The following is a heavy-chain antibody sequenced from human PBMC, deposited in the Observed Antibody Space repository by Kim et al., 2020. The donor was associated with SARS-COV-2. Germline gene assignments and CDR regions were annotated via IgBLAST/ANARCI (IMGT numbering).Heavy chain of an antibody. V-gene: IGHV3-53*01. D-gene: IGHD1-1*01. J-gene: IGHJ6*02. Sequence: GGSLRLSCAASGFTVSSNYMSWVRQAPGKGLEWVSVIYSGGSTYYADSVKGRFTISRDNSKNTLYLQMNSLRAEDTAVYYCARDGGTTGEYYYYGMDVWGQGTTVTVSS. CDR1: GFTVSSNY. CDR3: ARDGGTTGEYYYYGMDV. CDR2: IYSGGST.